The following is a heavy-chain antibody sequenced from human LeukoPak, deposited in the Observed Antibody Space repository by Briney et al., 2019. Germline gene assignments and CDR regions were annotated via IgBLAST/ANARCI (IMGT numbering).Heavy chain of an antibody. CDR3: ARRDLDY. CDR2: INSDGSSS. J-gene: IGHJ4*02. V-gene: IGHV3-74*03. CDR1: GFAFSRYW. Sequence: GGALRLSRAASGFAFSRYWMHWVRQTPGKGLVWVSRINSDGSSSTHADSVKGRFTISRDNSKNTLYLQMNSLRAEDTAVYYCARRDLDYWGQGTLVTVSS.